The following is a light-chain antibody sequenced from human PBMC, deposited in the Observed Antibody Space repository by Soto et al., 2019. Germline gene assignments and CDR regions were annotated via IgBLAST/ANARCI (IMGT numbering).Light chain of an antibody. Sequence: DIVMTQSPLSLPVTPGEPASISCRSSQSLLHSNGYNYLDWYLQKPGQSPQLLIYLGSTRASGVPDSFSGSGSGTDFTLKISRVEAEDVGVYYCMQALQTPPTFGQGTRLEIK. CDR1: QSLLHSNGYNY. V-gene: IGKV2-28*01. CDR3: MQALQTPPT. J-gene: IGKJ5*01. CDR2: LGS.